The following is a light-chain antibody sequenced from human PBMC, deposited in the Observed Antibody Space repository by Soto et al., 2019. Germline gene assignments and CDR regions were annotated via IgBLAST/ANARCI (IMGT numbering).Light chain of an antibody. CDR2: GTF. CDR1: QDIRTE. CDR3: LQDFKYPRT. V-gene: IGKV1-6*01. Sequence: AIQMTQSPSSLSASVGDRVTITRRASQDIRTELGWYQQKPGKAPRLLIYGTFSLQSGVPSRFSGSGSGKDFTLTISSLQPDDFATYYCLQDFKYPRTFGQGTKVEVK. J-gene: IGKJ1*01.